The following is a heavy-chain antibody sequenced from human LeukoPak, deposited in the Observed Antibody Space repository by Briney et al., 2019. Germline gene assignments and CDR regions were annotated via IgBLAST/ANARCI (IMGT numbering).Heavy chain of an antibody. CDR1: GLTFSIHW. J-gene: IGHJ4*02. CDR2: INQDGSDK. Sequence: GGSLRLSCAASGLTFSIHWMNWVRQAPGKGLECVANINQDGSDKYYVDSVKGRFTISRDNTKNSLYLQMNSLRAEDTAVYYCVGGGYWGQGTLVTVSS. V-gene: IGHV3-7*01. CDR3: VGGGY.